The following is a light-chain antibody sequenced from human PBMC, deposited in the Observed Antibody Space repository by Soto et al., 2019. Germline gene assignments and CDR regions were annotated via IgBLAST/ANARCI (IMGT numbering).Light chain of an antibody. V-gene: IGKV3-11*01. Sequence: EIVLTQSPATLSLSPGERATLSCRASQSVGNNLAWYQQKPGQAPGLLIYEASTRATGIPARFSGSRSGTDFTLTISSLEPEDFAVYYCQQHAHWPLTFGGGTKVEIK. J-gene: IGKJ4*01. CDR3: QQHAHWPLT. CDR1: QSVGNN. CDR2: EAS.